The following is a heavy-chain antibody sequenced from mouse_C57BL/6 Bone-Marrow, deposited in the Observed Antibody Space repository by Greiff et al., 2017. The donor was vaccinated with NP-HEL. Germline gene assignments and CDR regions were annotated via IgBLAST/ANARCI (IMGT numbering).Heavy chain of an antibody. J-gene: IGHJ4*01. CDR2: IDPENGDT. V-gene: IGHV14-4*01. Sequence: VQLQRSGAELVRPGASVKLSCTASGFNIKDDYMHWVKQRPEQGLEWIGWIDPENGDTEYASKFQGKATITADTSSNTAYLQLSSLTSEDTAVYYCTTRDYGSSYDAMDYWGQGTSVTVSS. CDR1: GFNIKDDY. CDR3: TTRDYGSSYDAMDY. D-gene: IGHD1-1*01.